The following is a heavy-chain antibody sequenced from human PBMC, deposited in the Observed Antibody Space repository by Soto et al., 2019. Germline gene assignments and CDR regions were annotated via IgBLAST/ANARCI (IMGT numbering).Heavy chain of an antibody. CDR2: ISYDGSNK. CDR1: GFTFSSYA. Sequence: QVQLVESGGGVVQPGRSLRLSCAASGFTFSSYAMHWVRQAPGKGLEWVAVISYDGSNKYYADSVKGRFTISRDNSKNTLDLQMNSLRAEDTAVYYCARDRAAAGGYYYCGMDVWGQGTTVTVSS. V-gene: IGHV3-30-3*01. CDR3: ARDRAAAGGYYYCGMDV. J-gene: IGHJ6*02. D-gene: IGHD6-13*01.